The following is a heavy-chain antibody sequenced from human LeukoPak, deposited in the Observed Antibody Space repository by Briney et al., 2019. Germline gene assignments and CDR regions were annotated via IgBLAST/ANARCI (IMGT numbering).Heavy chain of an antibody. J-gene: IGHJ3*02. Sequence: GGSLRLSCAVSGFPFSIYEMNWVRQAPGKGLEWVSYISSSSSTIYYADSVKGRFTISRDNAKDSLYLQMNSLRAEDTAVYYCARRYSSSVRDAFDIWGQGTMVTVSS. V-gene: IGHV3-48*03. CDR3: ARRYSSSVRDAFDI. CDR2: ISSSSSTI. CDR1: GFPFSIYE. D-gene: IGHD6-13*01.